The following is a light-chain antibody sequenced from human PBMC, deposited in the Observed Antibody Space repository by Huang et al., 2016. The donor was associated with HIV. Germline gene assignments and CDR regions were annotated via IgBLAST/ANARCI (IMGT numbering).Light chain of an antibody. V-gene: IGKV3-11*01. CDR1: QSVSSY. CDR3: QQRSNWPPLT. J-gene: IGKJ4*01. CDR2: DAS. Sequence: EIVLTQSPATLSLSPGERATLSCRASQSVSSYLVGYQQRPGQAPRLLIYDASNRATGIPARFSGSGSGTDFTLTISSLEPEDFAVYYCQQRSNWPPLTFGGGTKVVIK.